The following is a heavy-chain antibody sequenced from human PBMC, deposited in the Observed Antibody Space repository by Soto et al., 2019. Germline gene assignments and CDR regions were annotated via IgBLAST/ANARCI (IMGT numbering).Heavy chain of an antibody. Sequence: ASVKVSCKVSGYTLTELSMHWVRQAPGKGLEWMGGFDPEDGETIYAQKFQGRVTMTEDTSTDTAYMELSSLRSEDTAVYYCATILSHPRYYYHGMDVWGQGTTVTVSS. CDR3: ATILSHPRYYYHGMDV. D-gene: IGHD3-16*02. J-gene: IGHJ6*02. V-gene: IGHV1-24*01. CDR2: FDPEDGET. CDR1: GYTLTELS.